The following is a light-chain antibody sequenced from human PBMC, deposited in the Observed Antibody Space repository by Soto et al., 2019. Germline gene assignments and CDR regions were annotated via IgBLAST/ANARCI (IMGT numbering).Light chain of an antibody. Sequence: EIVMTQSPAALSVSPGEIVTLSFSASQRVSRDLAWYQQKPGQAPRLLIYGASSRATGIPDRFSGSGSGTDFTLTISRLEPEDFAVYYCQQYGSSPPITFGQGTRLEIK. J-gene: IGKJ5*01. CDR2: GAS. V-gene: IGKV3-20*01. CDR1: QRVSRD. CDR3: QQYGSSPPIT.